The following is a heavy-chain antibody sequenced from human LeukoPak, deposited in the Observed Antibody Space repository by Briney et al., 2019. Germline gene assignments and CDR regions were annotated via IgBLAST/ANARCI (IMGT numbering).Heavy chain of an antibody. CDR1: GITFRNAW. J-gene: IGHJ4*02. CDR3: TTRPNPRDGPSDF. Sequence: GGPLRLSCAVSGITFRNAWMSWVRKAPGKGLEWVGRIKNKVDGGTTDYAAPVKGRFTISRADSENTLYLQMDSLRIGDTAVYFCTTRPNPRDGPSDFWGQGTLVTVSS. CDR2: IKNKVDGGTT. V-gene: IGHV3-15*01.